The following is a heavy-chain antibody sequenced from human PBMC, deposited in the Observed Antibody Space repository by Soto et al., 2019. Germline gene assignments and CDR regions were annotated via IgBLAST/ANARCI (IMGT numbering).Heavy chain of an antibody. CDR3: ARRARPDFYYMDV. CDR1: GFTLSGYA. D-gene: IGHD6-6*01. CDR2: ISSNGVGT. J-gene: IGHJ6*03. Sequence: EVQLAESGGGLAQPGGSLRLSCAASGFTLSGYAMDCVRQAPGKGLEYVSGISSNGVGTYYANSVQGRFPISRDNSKNTVYLQMGSLRPEDMAVYYCARRARPDFYYMDVWGKGTTVTVSS. V-gene: IGHV3-64*01.